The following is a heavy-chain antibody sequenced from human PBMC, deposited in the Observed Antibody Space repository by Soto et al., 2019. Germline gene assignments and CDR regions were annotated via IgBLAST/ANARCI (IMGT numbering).Heavy chain of an antibody. CDR1: GFTFSSYA. J-gene: IGHJ4*02. V-gene: IGHV3-30-3*01. Sequence: GGSLRLSCAASGFTFSSYAMHWVRQAPGKGLEWVAVISYDGSNKYYADSVKGRFTISSDNSKNTLYLQMNSLRAEDTAVYYCASSRRCIHYWGQGTLVTVSS. CDR2: ISYDGSNK. D-gene: IGHD2-8*01. CDR3: ASSRRCIHY.